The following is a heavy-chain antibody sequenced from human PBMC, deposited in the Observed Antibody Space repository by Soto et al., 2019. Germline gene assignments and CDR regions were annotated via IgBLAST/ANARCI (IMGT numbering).Heavy chain of an antibody. CDR1: GFTFSSYG. Sequence: HPGGSLRLSCAASGFTFSSYGMHWVRQAPGKGLEWVAVISYDGSNKYYADSVKGRFTISRDNSKNTLYLQMNSLRAEDTAVYYCAKDQDWELLLYYYGMDVWGQGTTVTVSS. D-gene: IGHD1-26*01. J-gene: IGHJ6*02. V-gene: IGHV3-30*18. CDR3: AKDQDWELLLYYYGMDV. CDR2: ISYDGSNK.